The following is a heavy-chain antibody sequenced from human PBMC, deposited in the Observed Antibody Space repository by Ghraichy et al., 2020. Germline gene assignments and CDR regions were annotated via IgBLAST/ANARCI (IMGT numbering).Heavy chain of an antibody. V-gene: IGHV3-23*01. CDR1: GFIFSNYA. Sequence: LSLTCEASGFIFSNYAMHWVRQAPGKGLQWVSTIDNNIANTHYADSVKGRFTISRDNSRNTLYLQMSSLRAEDSAVYYCATWINAHFDYWGQGTLVTVSS. J-gene: IGHJ4*02. CDR2: IDNNIANT. D-gene: IGHD2-2*03. CDR3: ATWINAHFDY.